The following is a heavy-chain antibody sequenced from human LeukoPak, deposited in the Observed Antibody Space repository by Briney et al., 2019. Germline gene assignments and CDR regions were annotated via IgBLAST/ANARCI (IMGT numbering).Heavy chain of an antibody. Sequence: GGSLRLSCAVSGITFSSYWMHWVRQDPGRGLLWVSRINTQGTYTNYADSVKGRFTISRDNSKNTLYLQMNSLRAEDTAVYYCAKDSGPSTYYYDSSGPKGYYWGQGTLVTVSS. J-gene: IGHJ4*02. CDR3: AKDSGPSTYYYDSSGPKGYY. D-gene: IGHD3-22*01. V-gene: IGHV3-74*01. CDR1: GITFSSYW. CDR2: INTQGTYT.